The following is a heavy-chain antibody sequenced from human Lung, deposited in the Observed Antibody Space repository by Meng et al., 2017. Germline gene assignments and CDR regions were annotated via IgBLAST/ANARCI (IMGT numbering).Heavy chain of an antibody. J-gene: IGHJ4*02. CDR2: INHGGST. CDR3: ARERHSTIIRGVIDF. D-gene: IGHD3-10*01. Sequence: QVHRPPRGAGVLRPAENLSLTCAVYGGPISGSYWSCIRQSTAKGLEWIGKINHGGSTNYNPSLESRVTISVDTPKNQFSLGLTSMTVADTGVYYCARERHSTIIRGVIDFWGQGALVTVSS. CDR1: GGPISGSY. V-gene: IGHV4-34*01.